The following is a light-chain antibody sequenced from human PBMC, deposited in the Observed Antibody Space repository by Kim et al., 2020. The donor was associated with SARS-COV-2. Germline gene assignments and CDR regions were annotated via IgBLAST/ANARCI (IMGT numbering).Light chain of an antibody. CDR2: WAS. CDR3: QQYYSTPIT. V-gene: IGKV4-1*01. CDR1: QSVLYSSNNKNY. J-gene: IGKJ5*01. Sequence: ATINCKSSQSVLYSSNNKNYLAWYQQKQGQPPKLLIYWASTRESGVPDRFSGSGSGTDFTLTISSLQAEDVAVYYCQQYYSTPITFGQGTRLEIK.